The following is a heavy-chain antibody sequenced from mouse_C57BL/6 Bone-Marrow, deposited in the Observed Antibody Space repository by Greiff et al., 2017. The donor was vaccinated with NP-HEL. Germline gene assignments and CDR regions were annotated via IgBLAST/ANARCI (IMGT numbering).Heavy chain of an antibody. J-gene: IGHJ2*01. Sequence: EVKLVESGGGLVKPGGSLKLSCAASGFTFSDYGMHWVRQAPEKGLEWVAYISSGSSTIYYADTVKGRFTIYRDNAKNTLFLQWTSLRSEDTAMYYCARRHYYGSSRYFDYWGQGTTLTVSS. D-gene: IGHD1-1*01. CDR3: ARRHYYGSSRYFDY. CDR2: ISSGSSTI. CDR1: GFTFSDYG. V-gene: IGHV5-17*01.